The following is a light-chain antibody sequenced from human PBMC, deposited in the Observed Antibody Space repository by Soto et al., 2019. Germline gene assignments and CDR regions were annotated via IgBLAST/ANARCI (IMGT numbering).Light chain of an antibody. J-gene: IGKJ4*01. Sequence: DIVMTQSPGTLSLSPGQRATLSCRASKSVSSTYLAWYQQKPGQAPRLLIYGASTRATGIPARFSGSQSGTEFTLTISSLLSEDFAVYSCQQYNNWPLTFGGGTKV. V-gene: IGKV3D-15*01. CDR3: QQYNNWPLT. CDR2: GAS. CDR1: KSVSSTY.